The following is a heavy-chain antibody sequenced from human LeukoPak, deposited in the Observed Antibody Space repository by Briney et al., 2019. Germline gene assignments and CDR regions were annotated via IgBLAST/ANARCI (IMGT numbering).Heavy chain of an antibody. CDR2: IAPDGSTQ. Sequence: GGSLRLSCAASGFTFSLYSMTWVRQAPGKGLEWVANIAPDGSTQNYVDSLEGRFTISRDNPKNSLYPQMHSLRAEDAAVYYCAGVIGGAIYHWGQGTLVTVSS. CDR1: GFTFSLYS. J-gene: IGHJ5*02. D-gene: IGHD1-26*01. V-gene: IGHV3-7*01. CDR3: AGVIGGAIYH.